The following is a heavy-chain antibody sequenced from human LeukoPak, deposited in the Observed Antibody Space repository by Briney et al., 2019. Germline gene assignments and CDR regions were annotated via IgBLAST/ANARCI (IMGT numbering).Heavy chain of an antibody. CDR1: GGSISSYY. Sequence: SETLSLTCSVSGGSISSYYWSWIRQPAGKGLEWIGRIYTSGSTDYNPSLKSRVTISADMSKNQFSLKLSSVTAADTAVYYCARGYSGYYDYWGQGTLVTVSS. CDR3: ARGYSGYYDY. CDR2: IYTSGST. V-gene: IGHV4-4*07. J-gene: IGHJ4*02. D-gene: IGHD5-12*01.